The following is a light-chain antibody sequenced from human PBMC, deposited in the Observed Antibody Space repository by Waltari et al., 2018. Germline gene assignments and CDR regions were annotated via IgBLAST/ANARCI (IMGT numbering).Light chain of an antibody. CDR3: HQFNGYPLT. Sequence: DIQLTQSPSFLSASVGDRVTITRRARQGISSYLTWFQQKPGKASKLLISAASTLEIGVPARFSGSGSGTEFTLTISSLQPEDSATYYCHQFNGYPLTFGGGTKVEIK. CDR1: QGISSY. V-gene: IGKV1-9*01. CDR2: AAS. J-gene: IGKJ4*01.